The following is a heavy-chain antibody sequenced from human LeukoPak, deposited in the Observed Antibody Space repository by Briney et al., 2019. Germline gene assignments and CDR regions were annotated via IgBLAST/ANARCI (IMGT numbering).Heavy chain of an antibody. V-gene: IGHV4-31*02. D-gene: IGHD6-19*01. CDR2: IYYSGST. CDR1: GFTFSSYS. J-gene: IGHJ4*02. Sequence: LRLSCAASGFTFSSYSMNWIRQHPGKGLEWIGYIYYSGSTYYNPSLKSRVTISVDTSKNQFSLKLSSVTAADTAVYYCARDKEGYSSGLFDYWGQGTLVTVSS. CDR3: ARDKEGYSSGLFDY.